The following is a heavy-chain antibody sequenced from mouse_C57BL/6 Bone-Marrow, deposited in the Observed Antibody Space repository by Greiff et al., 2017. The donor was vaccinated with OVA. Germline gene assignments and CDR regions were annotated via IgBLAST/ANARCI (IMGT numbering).Heavy chain of an antibody. Sequence: QVQLQQPGAELVKPGASVTMSCKASGYTFTSYWITWVKQRPGQGLAWIGDLYPGSGSPNYNEKFKSNTTLTVDTSSSKAYMLLSSLTSEYSAVYYCARGSYRPFAYWGQGALVTVAA. J-gene: IGHJ3*01. CDR2: LYPGSGSP. CDR3: ARGSYRPFAY. D-gene: IGHD2-12*01. CDR1: GYTFTSYW. V-gene: IGHV1-55*01.